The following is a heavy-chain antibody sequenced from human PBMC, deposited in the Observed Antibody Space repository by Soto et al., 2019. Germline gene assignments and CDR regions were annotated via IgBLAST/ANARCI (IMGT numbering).Heavy chain of an antibody. V-gene: IGHV3-64*01. J-gene: IGHJ1*01. CDR1: GLIFSNYG. CDR3: ATGLWFGED. D-gene: IGHD3-10*01. Sequence: EVQLVESGGGLVQPGGSLRLSCAASGLIFSNYGMHWVRQTPGKGLEFVSGISSNGGRTYYANSVKGSVTISRDNSKNTLYLQMGSLRNEDMAIYYCATGLWFGEDWGQGTQVTVSS. CDR2: ISSNGGRT.